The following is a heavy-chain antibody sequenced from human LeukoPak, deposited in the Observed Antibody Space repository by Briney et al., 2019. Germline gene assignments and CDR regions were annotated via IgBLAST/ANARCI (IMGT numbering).Heavy chain of an antibody. J-gene: IGHJ6*03. CDR1: GGSISSGSYY. V-gene: IGHV4-61*02. D-gene: IGHD2/OR15-2a*01. CDR2: IYTSGST. CDR3: ARGLSRNYYYYMDV. Sequence: PSQTLSLTCTVSGGSISSGSYYWSWIRQPAGKGLEWIGRIYTSGSTNYNPSLKSRVTISVDTSKNQFSLKLSSVTAADTAVYYCARGLSRNYYYYMDVWGKGTTVTVSS.